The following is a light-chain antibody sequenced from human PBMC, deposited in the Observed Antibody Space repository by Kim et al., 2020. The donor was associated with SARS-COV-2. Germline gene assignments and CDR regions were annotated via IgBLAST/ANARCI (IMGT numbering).Light chain of an antibody. J-gene: IGLJ3*02. Sequence: QSALTQAASVSGSPGQSITISCSDVGSYDLVSWYQQYPGKAPKLIIYEVSKRPSGVSTRFSGSKSGNTAALTVSGLQAEDEADYFCCSYAVTTTVFGGGTQLTVL. CDR2: EVS. CDR1: DVGSYDL. CDR3: CSYAVTTTV. V-gene: IGLV2-23*02.